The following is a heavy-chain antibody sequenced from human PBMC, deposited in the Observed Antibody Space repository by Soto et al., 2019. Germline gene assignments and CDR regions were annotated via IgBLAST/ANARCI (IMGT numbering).Heavy chain of an antibody. CDR3: ARRESYGGFDY. CDR1: GGSISTNSHF. Sequence: QLQLQESGPGLVKPSETLSLTCTVSGGSISTNSHFWSWLRQPPGQGLEWIGSVSYSGRNSYSPSLESRVTISADTSKNQFSLRLTSVTAADTAVYFCARRESYGGFDYWGQGTLVNVSS. V-gene: IGHV4-39*01. D-gene: IGHD2-15*01. J-gene: IGHJ4*02. CDR2: VSYSGRN.